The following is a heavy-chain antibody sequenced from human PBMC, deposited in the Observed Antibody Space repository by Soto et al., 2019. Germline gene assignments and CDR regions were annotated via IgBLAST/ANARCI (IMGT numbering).Heavy chain of an antibody. V-gene: IGHV1-3*01. CDR3: ARSNAPSVREYFQH. J-gene: IGHJ1*01. D-gene: IGHD4-4*01. CDR2: INAGNGNT. CDR1: GYTFTSYA. Sequence: ASVKVSCKASGYTFTSYAIHWVRQAPGQRLEWMGWINAGNGNTKYSQKFQGRVTITRDTSASTAYMELSSLRSEDTAVYYCARSNAPSVREYFQHWGQGTLVTVSS.